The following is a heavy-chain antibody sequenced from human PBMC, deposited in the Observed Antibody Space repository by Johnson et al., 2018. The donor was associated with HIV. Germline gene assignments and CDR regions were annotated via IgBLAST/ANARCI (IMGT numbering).Heavy chain of an antibody. Sequence: QVQLVESGGGLVQPGRSLRLSCAASGFTFTSYAMHWIRQAPGKGLEWVALVSYDGSNKYYLDSVKGRFTISRDNAKNSLYLQMDSLRAEDTAVYYCARDYYDLPWGYDAFDIWGQGTMVTVSS. D-gene: IGHD3-22*01. V-gene: IGHV3-30*04. CDR2: VSYDGSNK. CDR1: GFTFTSYA. CDR3: ARDYYDLPWGYDAFDI. J-gene: IGHJ3*02.